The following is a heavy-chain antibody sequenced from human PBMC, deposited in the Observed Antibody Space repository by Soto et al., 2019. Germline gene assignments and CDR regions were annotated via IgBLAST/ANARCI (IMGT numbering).Heavy chain of an antibody. CDR1: GSSISSGGYY. J-gene: IGHJ6*02. Sequence: SETLSLTCTVSGSSISSGGYYWSWIRQHPGKGLEWIGYIYYSGSTYYNPSLKSRVTISVDTSKNQFSLKLSSVTAADTAVYYCARDRFGELSDYYYGMDVWGQGTTVTVSS. CDR3: ARDRFGELSDYYYGMDV. V-gene: IGHV4-31*03. CDR2: IYYSGST. D-gene: IGHD3-10*01.